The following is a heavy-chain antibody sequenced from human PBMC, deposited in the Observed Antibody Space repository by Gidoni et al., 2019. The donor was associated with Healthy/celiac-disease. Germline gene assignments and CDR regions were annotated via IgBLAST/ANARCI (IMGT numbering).Heavy chain of an antibody. V-gene: IGHV3-11*01. D-gene: IGHD6-13*01. J-gene: IGHJ3*02. Sequence: QVQLVESGGGLVKPGGSLRLSCAASGFTFSDYYMSWIRQAPGKGLEWVSYIISSGSTRYYADSVKGRFTISRDNAKNSLYLQMNSLRAEDTAVYYCARVSFWGSSSWFDAFDIWGQGTMVTVSS. CDR2: IISSGSTR. CDR3: ARVSFWGSSSWFDAFDI. CDR1: GFTFSDYY.